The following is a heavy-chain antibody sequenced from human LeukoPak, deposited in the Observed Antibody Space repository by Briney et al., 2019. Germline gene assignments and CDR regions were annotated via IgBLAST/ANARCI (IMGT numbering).Heavy chain of an antibody. J-gene: IGHJ5*02. V-gene: IGHV5-51*01. CDR1: GYSFTSYW. Sequence: GESLQISCKGSGYSFTSYWIGWVRQMPGKGLEWMGIIYPGDSDTRYSPSFQGQVTISADKSISTAYLQWTSLKTSDTAMYYCTRLRISMVRGVILPRDNWFDPWGQGTLVTLSS. D-gene: IGHD3-10*01. CDR3: TRLRISMVRGVILPRDNWFDP. CDR2: IYPGDSDT.